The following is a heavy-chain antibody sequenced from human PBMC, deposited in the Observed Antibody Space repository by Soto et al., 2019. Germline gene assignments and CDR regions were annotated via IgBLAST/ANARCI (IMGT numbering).Heavy chain of an antibody. J-gene: IGHJ5*01. V-gene: IGHV6-1*01. CDR1: GDSVSSYSVV. CDR2: TYYRSKWYS. D-gene: IGHD3-16*01. CDR3: ARLIGNSWLDS. Sequence: PSQTLSLTCVISGDSVSSYSVVWNWIRQSPSGGLEWLGRTYYRSKWYSEYAISVQSRITVNADTSKNQVSLQLDSVTPDDTAVYYCARLIGNSWLDSWGQGTLVTVSS.